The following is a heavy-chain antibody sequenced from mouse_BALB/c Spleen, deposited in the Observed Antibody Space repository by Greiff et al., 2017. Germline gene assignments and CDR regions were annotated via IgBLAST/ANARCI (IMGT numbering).Heavy chain of an antibody. D-gene: IGHD2-2*01. V-gene: IGHV5-4*02. J-gene: IGHJ4*01. CDR3: ARRNGYDGAMDD. CDR1: GFTFSDYY. CDR2: ISDGGSYT. Sequence: EVKLVESGGGLVKPGGSLKLSCAASGFTFSDYYMYWVRQTPEKRLEWVATISDGGSYTYYPDSVKGRFTISRDNAKNNLYLQMSSLKSEDTAMYYCARRNGYDGAMDDWGQGTSVTVSA.